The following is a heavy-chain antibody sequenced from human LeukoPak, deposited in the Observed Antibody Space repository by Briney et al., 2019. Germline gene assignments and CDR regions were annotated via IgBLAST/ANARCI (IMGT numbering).Heavy chain of an antibody. Sequence: SVKVSCKASGGTFSSYAISWVRQAPGQGLEWMGGIIPIFGTANYAQKFQGRVTITADESTSTAYMELSSLRSEDTAVYYCAREKGDIVVVPAAMAVYYFDYWGQGTLVTVTS. V-gene: IGHV1-69*13. J-gene: IGHJ4*02. D-gene: IGHD2-2*01. CDR1: GGTFSSYA. CDR2: IIPIFGTA. CDR3: AREKGDIVVVPAAMAVYYFDY.